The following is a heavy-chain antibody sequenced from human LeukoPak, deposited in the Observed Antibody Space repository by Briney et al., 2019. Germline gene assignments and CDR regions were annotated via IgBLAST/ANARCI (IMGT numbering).Heavy chain of an antibody. J-gene: IGHJ4*02. V-gene: IGHV1-3*04. Sequence: ASVKVSCKASGYIFTKYAIHWVCQAPGQGLEWMGWINTGSGNTKYSQRFQDRVTITMDTSASTVYMEMNDLGSEDTAVYYCARGYSGCFHYWGQGALVTVSS. CDR2: INTGSGNT. CDR1: GYIFTKYA. D-gene: IGHD1-26*01. CDR3: ARGYSGCFHY.